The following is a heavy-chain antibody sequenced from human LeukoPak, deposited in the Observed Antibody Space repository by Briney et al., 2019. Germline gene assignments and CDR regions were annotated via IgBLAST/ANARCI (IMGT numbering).Heavy chain of an antibody. CDR2: IYYSGST. CDR3: ATSPGYYFDY. J-gene: IGHJ4*02. Sequence: PSETLSLTCTVAGGSISSYYLSWIRQPPGKGLEWIGYIYYSGSTNYNPSLKRRVTISVDTSKNQFSLKLSSVTAADTAVYYCATSPGYYFDYWGQGTLVTVSS. V-gene: IGHV4-59*08. D-gene: IGHD1-14*01. CDR1: GGSISSYY.